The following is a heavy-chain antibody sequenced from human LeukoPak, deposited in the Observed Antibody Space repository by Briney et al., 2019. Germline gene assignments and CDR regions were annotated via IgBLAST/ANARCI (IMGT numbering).Heavy chain of an antibody. J-gene: IGHJ4*02. CDR1: GGSISSSSYY. CDR2: ISYSGNT. CDR3: ARGVGSGYTDY. V-gene: IGHV4-61*05. Sequence: SETLSLTCTVSGGSISSSSYYWGWIRQPPGKGLEWIGFISYSGNTNYNPSLKSRVTISLDTSKNQFSLKLISVTAADTAVYYCARGVGSGYTDYWGQGALVTVSS. D-gene: IGHD3-22*01.